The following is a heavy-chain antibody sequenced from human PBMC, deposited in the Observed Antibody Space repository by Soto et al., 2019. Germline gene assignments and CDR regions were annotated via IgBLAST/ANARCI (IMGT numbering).Heavy chain of an antibody. CDR3: AGSKNRGVTVDY. V-gene: IGHV4-59*13. CDR1: GVPIRSYF. Sequence: SETLSLTCTVSGVPIRSYFWTWIRQPPGKGLEWFGFAYHSADSNYNPSLCNRATISTDTAKRQFSLRLSSVTAPETALYYCAGSKNRGVTVDYWGQGALVTVSS. CDR2: AYHSADS. D-gene: IGHD3-10*01. J-gene: IGHJ4*02.